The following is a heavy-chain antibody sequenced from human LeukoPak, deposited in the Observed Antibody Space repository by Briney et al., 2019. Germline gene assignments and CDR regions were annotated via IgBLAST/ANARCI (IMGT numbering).Heavy chain of an antibody. Sequence: GGSLRLSCAASGFTVPSNLMTWVRQSPGRGLEWLSSSYSAGATYYADSVKGRFTISRDHSNNSVSLQMTNLRVEDTAIYYCARGASRISWPGIDYWGQGTLVTVSS. CDR3: ARGASRISWPGIDY. J-gene: IGHJ4*02. V-gene: IGHV3-53*01. CDR2: SYSAGAT. CDR1: GFTVPSNL. D-gene: IGHD3-3*02.